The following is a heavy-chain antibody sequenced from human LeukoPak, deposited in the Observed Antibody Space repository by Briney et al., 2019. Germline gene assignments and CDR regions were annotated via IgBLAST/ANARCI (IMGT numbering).Heavy chain of an antibody. CDR2: ISYDGSNK. Sequence: GGSLRLSCAASGFTFSSYGMHWVRQAPGKGLEWVAVISYDGSNKYYADSVKGRFTISRDNSKNTLYLQMNSLRAEDTAVYYCAKIFAYYGSGSYYNDYWAQGTLVTVSS. CDR3: AKIFAYYGSGSYYNDY. CDR1: GFTFSSYG. J-gene: IGHJ4*02. V-gene: IGHV3-30*18. D-gene: IGHD3-10*01.